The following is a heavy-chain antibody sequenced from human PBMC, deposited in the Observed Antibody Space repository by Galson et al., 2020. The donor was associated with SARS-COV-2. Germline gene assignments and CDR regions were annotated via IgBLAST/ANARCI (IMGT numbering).Heavy chain of an antibody. CDR3: ASGPSFDY. CDR1: GGSIRKYY. CDR2: IFDSGNT. J-gene: IGHJ4*02. V-gene: IGHV4-59*01. Sequence: KASETMSLRCAVSGGSIRKYYGRWIRQPHGKGLEWIGYIFDSGNTNYNPSLKSRVTISVDTSKKQVSLRLSSVTAADTAVYYCASGPSFDYWGQGTLVTVSS.